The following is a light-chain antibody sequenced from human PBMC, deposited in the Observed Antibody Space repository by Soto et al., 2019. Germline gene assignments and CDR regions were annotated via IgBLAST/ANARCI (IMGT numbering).Light chain of an antibody. V-gene: IGLV7-46*01. CDR2: DTS. CDR1: TGAVTSGHY. Sequence: QAVVTQEPSLTVSPGGTVTLTCGSSTGAVTSGHYPYWFQQKPGQAPRTLIYDTSNKHSWTPARFSGSLLGGKAALTLSGAQPEDEAEYYCLLSDSGALAVFGGGTQLTVL. CDR3: LLSDSGALAV. J-gene: IGLJ7*01.